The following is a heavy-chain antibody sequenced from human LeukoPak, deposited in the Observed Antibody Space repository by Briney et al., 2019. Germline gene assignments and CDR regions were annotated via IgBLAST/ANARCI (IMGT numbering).Heavy chain of an antibody. V-gene: IGHV4-4*07. Sequence: SETLSLTCTVSGGSVTSYYWSWIRQSAGKGLEWIGRIYITGDTTYNPSLKSRVTMSLDTSKNQFSLKLSSVTAADTAVYYCARVENRGYYMDVWGKGTTVTVSS. D-gene: IGHD1/OR15-1a*01. CDR3: ARVENRGYYMDV. CDR2: IYITGDT. CDR1: GGSVTSYY. J-gene: IGHJ6*03.